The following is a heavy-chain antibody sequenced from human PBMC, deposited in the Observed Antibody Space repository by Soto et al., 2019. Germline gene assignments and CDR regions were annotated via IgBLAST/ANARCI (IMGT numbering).Heavy chain of an antibody. J-gene: IGHJ4*02. CDR3: ARIRVADYFDY. CDR2: IFSNDEK. Sequence: QVTLKESGPVLVKPTETLTLTCTVSGFSLSNARMGVSWIRQPPGKALEWLAHIFSNDEKSYSTSLKSRLTISKDTSKSQVVLTMTNMDPVDTATYYCARIRVADYFDYWGQGTLVTVSS. V-gene: IGHV2-26*01. CDR1: GFSLSNARMG. D-gene: IGHD2-15*01.